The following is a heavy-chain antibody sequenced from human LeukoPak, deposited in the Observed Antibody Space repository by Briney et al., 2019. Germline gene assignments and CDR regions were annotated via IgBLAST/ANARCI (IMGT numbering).Heavy chain of an antibody. J-gene: IGHJ6*03. CDR2: INHRGST. CDR1: GGSFSGYY. D-gene: IGHD3-10*01. Sequence: SETLSLTCAVYGGSFSGYYWSWLRQPPGKGLEWIGEINHRGSTNYNPSLKSRVTISVDTSKNQFSLKMSSVTAADTAVYFCVRHQEGMVRGVLYYMDVWGKGTTVIISS. CDR3: VRHQEGMVRGVLYYMDV. V-gene: IGHV4-34*01.